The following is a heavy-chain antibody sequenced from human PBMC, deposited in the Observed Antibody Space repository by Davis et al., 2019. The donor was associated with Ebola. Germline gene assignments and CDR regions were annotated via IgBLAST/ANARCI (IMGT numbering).Heavy chain of an antibody. CDR2: LNSDGSTT. CDR1: GFTFSNYW. V-gene: IGHV3-74*01. Sequence: GESLKISCAASGFTFSNYWMHWVRQAPGKGLMWVSRLNSDGSTTTYADYVEGRFTISRDNAKNTLYLQMNSLRAEDTAVYYCARGGVGAELPNWGQGTLVTVSS. CDR3: ARGGVGAELPN. D-gene: IGHD1-26*01. J-gene: IGHJ4*02.